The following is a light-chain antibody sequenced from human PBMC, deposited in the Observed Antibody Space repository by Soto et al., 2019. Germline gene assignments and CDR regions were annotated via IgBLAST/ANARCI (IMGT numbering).Light chain of an antibody. CDR2: DAS. CDR3: QQNRDFPYT. Sequence: DIHMTQSPSSLSASVGDRVTITCQASQGISNSLIWYQHKPGKAPNLLIYDASTLKSGVPSRFSGSKSGTDFTFTINSLQPEDVATYYCQQNRDFPYTFGQGTKVDIK. V-gene: IGKV1-33*01. J-gene: IGKJ2*01. CDR1: QGISNS.